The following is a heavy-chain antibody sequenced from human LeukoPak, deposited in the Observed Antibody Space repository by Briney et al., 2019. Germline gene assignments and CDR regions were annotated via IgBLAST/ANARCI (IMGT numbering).Heavy chain of an antibody. CDR2: ISYDGSNE. V-gene: IGHV3-30*10. D-gene: IGHD3-9*01. CDR1: GFTFSSYI. Sequence: PGGSLRLSCAASGFTFSSYIMHWVRQAPGKGLEWVAGISYDGSNEYYTDSVKGRFTISRDNSKNTLFLQMNSLRADDTAVYYCARGRYFDLFSHSFYFYGLDVWGQGTTVTVSS. J-gene: IGHJ6*02. CDR3: ARGRYFDLFSHSFYFYGLDV.